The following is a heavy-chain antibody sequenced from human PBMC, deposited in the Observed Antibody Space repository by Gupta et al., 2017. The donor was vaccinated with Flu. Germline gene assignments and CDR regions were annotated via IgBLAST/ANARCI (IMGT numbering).Heavy chain of an antibody. V-gene: IGHV3-73*02. D-gene: IGHD4-17*01. CDR2: IRSKANGYLT. CDR3: VRGSVTTDQYLDG. J-gene: IGHJ4*02. CDR1: GFTFSGSA. Sequence: ELLLVESGGGLFQPGGSLQLSCAASGFTFSGSAMHWVRQASGKGLDWVGRIRSKANGYLTEYTASGKGRVTVSRDESKSTAYLQMTSLRTEDSGVYFCVRGSVTTDQYLDGGGQGTLVTVSS.